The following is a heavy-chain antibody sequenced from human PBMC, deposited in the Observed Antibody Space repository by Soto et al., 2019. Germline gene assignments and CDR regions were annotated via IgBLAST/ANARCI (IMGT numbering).Heavy chain of an antibody. CDR2: IIPILGIA. J-gene: IGHJ2*01. D-gene: IGHD2-21*01. CDR1: GGTFSSYT. V-gene: IGHV1-69*08. CDR3: ARDRPSSYCGCDCNNYWYFDL. Sequence: QVQLVQSGAEVKKPGSSVKVSCKASGGTFSSYTISWVRQAPGQGLEWMGRIIPILGIANYAQKFQGRVTITADKSRSTAYMELSSLRSEDTAVYYCARDRPSSYCGCDCNNYWYFDLWGRGTLVTVSS.